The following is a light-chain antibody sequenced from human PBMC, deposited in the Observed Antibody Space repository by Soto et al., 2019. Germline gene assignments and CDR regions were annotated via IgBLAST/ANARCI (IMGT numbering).Light chain of an antibody. V-gene: IGLV4-69*01. J-gene: IGLJ3*02. CDR3: QTWGTGIRV. Sequence: QAVVAQSPSASASLGASVKLTCTLSSGHSNYAIAWHQQQPGKGPRYLMRLNSDGSYSKGDGIPDRFSGSSSGAERYLIISSLQSEDEADYYCQTWGTGIRVFGGGTKLTVL. CDR1: SGHSNYA. CDR2: LNSDGSY.